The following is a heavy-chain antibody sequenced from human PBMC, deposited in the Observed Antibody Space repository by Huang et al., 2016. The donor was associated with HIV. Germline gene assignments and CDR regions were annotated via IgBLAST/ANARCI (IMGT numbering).Heavy chain of an antibody. J-gene: IGHJ1*01. V-gene: IGHV2-5*01. CDR2: IHWNNDK. D-gene: IGHD6-19*01. CDR1: GFSLSTSGVG. CDR3: ARRAASGWQQEYFHL. Sequence: QITLKESGPTLVKPTQTLTLTCTFSGFSLSTSGVGVGWIRQPPGKALAWLALIHWNNDKPYNSSLKRRLTIPKDTSKNQVVLTMANVDPLDTATYYCARRAASGWQQEYFHLWGQGTLVTVSS.